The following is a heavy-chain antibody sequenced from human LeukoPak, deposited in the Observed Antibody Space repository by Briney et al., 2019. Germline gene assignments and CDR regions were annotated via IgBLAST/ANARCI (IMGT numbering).Heavy chain of an antibody. J-gene: IGHJ4*02. Sequence: SETLSLTCAVSGGSISSGGYSWSWIRQPPGKGLEWIGYIYHSGSTYYNPSLKSRVTISVDTSKNQFSLKLSSVTAADTAVYYCARGRSWKDYWGQGTLVTVSS. CDR1: GGSISSGGYS. CDR3: ARGRSWKDY. CDR2: IYHSGST. V-gene: IGHV4-30-2*01. D-gene: IGHD1-1*01.